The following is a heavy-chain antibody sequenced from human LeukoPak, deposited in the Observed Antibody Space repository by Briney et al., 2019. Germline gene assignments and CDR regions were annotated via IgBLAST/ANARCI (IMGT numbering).Heavy chain of an antibody. J-gene: IGHJ4*02. CDR3: ARASLGIAVIDY. V-gene: IGHV3-53*01. CDR2: IYSGGST. Sequence: GGSLRLSCAASGFTVSSNYMSWVRQAPGKGLEWVSVIYSGGSTYYADSVKGRFTISRDNSKNTLYLQMNSLRAEDTAVYYCARASLGIAVIDYWGQGTLVTVSS. D-gene: IGHD6-19*01. CDR1: GFTVSSNY.